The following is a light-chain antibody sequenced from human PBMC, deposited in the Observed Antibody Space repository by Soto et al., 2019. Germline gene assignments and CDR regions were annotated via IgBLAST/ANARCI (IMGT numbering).Light chain of an antibody. V-gene: IGKV3-20*01. Sequence: EIVLTQSPGTLSLSPGERATLSCRASQSVSSSYLAWYQQKPGQAPRLLIYGASSRATGIPDRFSGSGSGTDFTLTISRLEPEDFAVYYCQQYGSLRKFGQGTKVEL. J-gene: IGKJ1*01. CDR3: QQYGSLRK. CDR2: GAS. CDR1: QSVSSSY.